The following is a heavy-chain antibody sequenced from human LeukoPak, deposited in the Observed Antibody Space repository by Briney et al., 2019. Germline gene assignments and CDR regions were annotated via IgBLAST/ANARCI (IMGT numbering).Heavy chain of an antibody. CDR3: ARERHSYYTDV. Sequence: PSETLSLTFTVSGGSIGSYDWGSVRHPPGKGLEWSGYIYYSGSTNYNPSLKSRVTISVDTSKNQFSLKLSSVTAADTAVYYCARERHSYYTDVWGKGTTVTVSS. J-gene: IGHJ6*03. CDR2: IYYSGST. V-gene: IGHV4-59*01. CDR1: GGSIGSYD.